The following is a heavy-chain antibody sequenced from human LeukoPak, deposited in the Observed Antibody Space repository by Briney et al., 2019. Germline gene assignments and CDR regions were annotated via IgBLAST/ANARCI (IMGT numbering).Heavy chain of an antibody. CDR2: IYSGGST. J-gene: IGHJ6*02. V-gene: IGHV3-53*04. CDR1: GFTFSGSA. D-gene: IGHD3-3*01. CDR3: ARDRRAYDFWSGGDYYYYGMDV. Sequence: GGSLRLSCAASGFTFSGSAMHWVRQAPGKGLEWVSVIYSGGSTYYADSVKGRFTISRHNSKNTLYLQMNSLRAEDTAVYYCARDRRAYDFWSGGDYYYYGMDVWGQGTTVTVSS.